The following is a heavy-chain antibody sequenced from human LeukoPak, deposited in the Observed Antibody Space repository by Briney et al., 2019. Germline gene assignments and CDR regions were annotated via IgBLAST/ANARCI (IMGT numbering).Heavy chain of an antibody. CDR3: ARVAGGWDY. CDR1: GLSFSTYE. CDR2: ISSIGHTI. J-gene: IGHJ4*02. V-gene: IGHV3-48*03. D-gene: IGHD3-16*01. Sequence: GGPLSLSCAPSGLSFSTYEMNWVRQAPGKGLEWVSYISSIGHTIYYPVSMKGQFTVSRDNHKNSLYLQMYSLRGEDTAIYYCARVAGGWDYWGQGTLVTVSS.